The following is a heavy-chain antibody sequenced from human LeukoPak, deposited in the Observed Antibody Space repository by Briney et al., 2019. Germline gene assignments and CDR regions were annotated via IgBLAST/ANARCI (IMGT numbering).Heavy chain of an antibody. Sequence: PSETLSLTCTVSGGSISSYYWSWLRQPAGKGLEGVGRIYTSGSTNYNPSLKRRVTMSVDTSKNQFSLKLSSVTAADTAVYYCASQMAAAGTLWGSYFDYWGQGTLVTVSS. V-gene: IGHV4-4*07. D-gene: IGHD6-13*01. CDR3: ASQMAAAGTLWGSYFDY. J-gene: IGHJ4*02. CDR2: IYTSGST. CDR1: GGSISSYY.